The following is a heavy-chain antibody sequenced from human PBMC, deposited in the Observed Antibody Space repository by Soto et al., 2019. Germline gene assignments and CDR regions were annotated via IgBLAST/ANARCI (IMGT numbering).Heavy chain of an antibody. CDR3: ARDRQFGNSWSFDY. CDR2: IYHGGNI. D-gene: IGHD6-13*01. CDR1: GGSINSDDW. Sequence: QVQLQESGPGLVNPSGTLSLTCAVSGGSINSDDWWNWVRQPPGKGLEWIGEIYHGGNINYNPSLKNRVTISLDKFKNQFSLEVNSLTATDTAVYYCARDRQFGNSWSFDYWGQGLLVTVSS. V-gene: IGHV4-4*02. J-gene: IGHJ4*02.